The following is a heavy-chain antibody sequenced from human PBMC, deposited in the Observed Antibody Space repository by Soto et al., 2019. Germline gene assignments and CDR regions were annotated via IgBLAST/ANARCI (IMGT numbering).Heavy chain of an antibody. J-gene: IGHJ4*02. CDR2: ISPQNNNT. Sequence: QVQLVQSETEVKKPGASVKVSCKASGYRFTTYAITWVRQAPGQGLEWMGWISPQNNNTEYVQKFQGRVDMTADTSTSTTYMEVRSLRSDDTALYYCARGKFYFDNWGQGTLVTVSS. CDR3: ARGKFYFDN. V-gene: IGHV1-18*01. CDR1: GYRFTTYA.